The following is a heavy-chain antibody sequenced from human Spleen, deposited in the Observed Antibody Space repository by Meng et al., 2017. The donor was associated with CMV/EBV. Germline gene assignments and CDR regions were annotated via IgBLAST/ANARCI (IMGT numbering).Heavy chain of an antibody. CDR1: GYSFTSKY. J-gene: IGHJ4*02. CDR2: IDPSGGST. D-gene: IGHD4-11*01. Sequence: ASVKVSCKTSGYSFTSKYIHWVRQAPGQGLEWMGIIDPSGGSTTYTQKLRGRVTMTRDTSTSTVYLELRSLTSEDTAVYYCARDDYSNYPVDYWGQGTLVTVSS. CDR3: ARDDYSNYPVDY. V-gene: IGHV1-46*04.